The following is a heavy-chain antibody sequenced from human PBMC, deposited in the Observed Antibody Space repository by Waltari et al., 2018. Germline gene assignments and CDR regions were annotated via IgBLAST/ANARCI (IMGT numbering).Heavy chain of an antibody. CDR1: GFTFTSHW. Sequence: EVQLVESGGGLVQPGGSLRLSCAASGFTFTSHWMHWVRQGPGKGLELVSRLNYDGSSTDYADFVKGRFTISRDNAKNTLYLQMNSLRAEDTGVYYCVRGYGGDVYWGQGTLVTVSS. J-gene: IGHJ4*02. CDR3: VRGYGGDVY. CDR2: LNYDGSST. D-gene: IGHD2-21*02. V-gene: IGHV3-74*01.